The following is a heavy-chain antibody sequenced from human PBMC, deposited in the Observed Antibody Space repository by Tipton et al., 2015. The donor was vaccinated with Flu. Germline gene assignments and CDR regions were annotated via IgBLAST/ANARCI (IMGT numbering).Heavy chain of an antibody. J-gene: IGHJ6*02. CDR2: IKSKTDGGTT. CDR1: GFTFSNAW. Sequence: SLRLSCAASGFTFSNAWMSWVRQAPGKGLEWVGRIKSKTDGGTTDYAAPVKGRFTISRDDSKNTLYLQMNSLKTEDTAVYYCTTPTTVTTGYYYYGLDVWGQGTTVTVSS. V-gene: IGHV3-15*01. CDR3: TTPTTVTTGYYYYGLDV. D-gene: IGHD4-17*01.